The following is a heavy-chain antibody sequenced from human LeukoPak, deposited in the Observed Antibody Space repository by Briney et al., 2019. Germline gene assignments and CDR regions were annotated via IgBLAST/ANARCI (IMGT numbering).Heavy chain of an antibody. Sequence: SETLSLTYAVYGGSFSGYYWSWIRQPPGKGLEWIGEINHSGSTNYNPSLKSRVTISVDTSKNQFSLKLSFVTAADTAVYYCARTQIYDYYYMDVWGKGTTVTVSS. J-gene: IGHJ6*03. CDR3: ARTQIYDYYYMDV. V-gene: IGHV4-34*01. CDR1: GGSFSGYY. D-gene: IGHD3-16*01. CDR2: INHSGST.